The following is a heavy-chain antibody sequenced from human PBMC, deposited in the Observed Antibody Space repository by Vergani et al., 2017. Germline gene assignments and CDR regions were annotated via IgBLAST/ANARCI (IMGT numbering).Heavy chain of an antibody. V-gene: IGHV1-69*12. CDR1: GGTFSSYA. Sequence: QVQLVQSGAEVKKPGSSVKVSCKASGGTFSSYAISWVRQAPGQGLEWMGGIIPIFGTANYAQKFQGSVTITADESTSPAYMELSSLRSEDTAVYYCAGVDFDWSIPPPWGQGTLVTVSS. J-gene: IGHJ5*02. CDR2: IIPIFGTA. CDR3: AGVDFDWSIPPP. D-gene: IGHD3-9*01.